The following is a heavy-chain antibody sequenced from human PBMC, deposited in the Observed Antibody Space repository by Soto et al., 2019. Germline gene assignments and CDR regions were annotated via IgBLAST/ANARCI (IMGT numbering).Heavy chain of an antibody. J-gene: IGHJ4*02. Sequence: LTCAISGDGVSGKSAAWNWIRPSPSRGIEGLGRTYYRSKWYNDKSVSVKSRITVTPDTSKNQFSLHLKSVTPVDTAVYYCAREVPYYESSYRYFDYAGQRALVTVSS. CDR1: GDGVSGKSAA. CDR3: AREVPYYESSYRYFDY. CDR2: TYYRSKWYN. V-gene: IGHV6-1*01. D-gene: IGHD3-16*01.